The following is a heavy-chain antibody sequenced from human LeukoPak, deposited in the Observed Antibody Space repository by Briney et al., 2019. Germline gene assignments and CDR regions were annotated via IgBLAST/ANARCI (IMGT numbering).Heavy chain of an antibody. J-gene: IGHJ4*02. CDR3: ARGRGYRERYYFDY. CDR2: INHSGST. V-gene: IGHV4-34*01. CDR1: GGSFSGYY. Sequence: SETLSLTCAVYGGSFSGYYWSWIRQPPGKGLEWIGEINHSGSTNYNPSLKSRVTISVDTSKNQFSLKLSSVNAADTAVYYCARGRGYRERYYFDYWGQGTLVTVSS. D-gene: IGHD5-12*01.